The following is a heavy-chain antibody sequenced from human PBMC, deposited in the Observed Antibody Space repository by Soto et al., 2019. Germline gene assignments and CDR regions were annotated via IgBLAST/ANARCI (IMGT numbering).Heavy chain of an antibody. CDR1: GYNFITHY. J-gene: IGHJ6*02. V-gene: IGHV1-46*01. Sequence: ASVKVSCKASGYNFITHYMHWVRQAPGQGLEWMGIINPSGGSTSYAQKFQGRVSVTRDTSTSTVYMELSSLRSDDTAVYYCARDSTYYYDSSGYMPIFYYGMDVWGQGTTFTVPS. CDR2: INPSGGST. D-gene: IGHD3-22*01. CDR3: ARDSTYYYDSSGYMPIFYYGMDV.